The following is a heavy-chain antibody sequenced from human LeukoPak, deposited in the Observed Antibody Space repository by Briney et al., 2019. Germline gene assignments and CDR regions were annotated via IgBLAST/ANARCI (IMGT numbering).Heavy chain of an antibody. CDR1: GFTFSNYG. CDR2: IKEDGSEK. Sequence: GGSLRLSCAASGFTFSNYGMHWVRQAPGKGLEWVANIKEDGSEKYYVESVKGRFTISRDNAKSSLYLQRSSLRAEDTAVYYCARGVIIRGRLDPWGQGTLVTVSS. J-gene: IGHJ5*02. V-gene: IGHV3-7*01. CDR3: ARGVIIRGRLDP. D-gene: IGHD3-16*02.